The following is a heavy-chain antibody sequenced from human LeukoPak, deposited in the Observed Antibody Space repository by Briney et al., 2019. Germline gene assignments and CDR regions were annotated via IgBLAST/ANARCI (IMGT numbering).Heavy chain of an antibody. CDR2: ISHSGST. D-gene: IGHD3-16*02. J-gene: IGHJ4*02. CDR3: AMNYDYVWGSYRR. V-gene: IGHV4-34*01. CDR1: GGSFSGYY. Sequence: SETLSLTCAVYGGSFSGYYWSWIRQPPGKGLEWIGEISHSGSTNYNPSLKSRVTISVDTSKNQFSLKLSSVTAADTAVYYCAMNYDYVWGSYRRWGQGTLVTVSS.